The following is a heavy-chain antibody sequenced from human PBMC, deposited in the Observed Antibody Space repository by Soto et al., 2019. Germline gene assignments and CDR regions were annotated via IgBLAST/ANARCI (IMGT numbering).Heavy chain of an antibody. CDR1: GFTFSSYG. V-gene: IGHV3-33*01. J-gene: IGHJ4*02. CDR3: ARGTIWFGEPPRVGYRGSDY. CDR2: IWYDGSNK. Sequence: GGSLRLSCAASGFTFSSYGMHWVRQAPGKGLEWVAVIWYDGSNKYYADSVKGRFTISGDNSKNTLYLRMNSLRAEDTAVYYCARGTIWFGEPPRVGYRGSDYWGQGTLVTVSS. D-gene: IGHD3-10*01.